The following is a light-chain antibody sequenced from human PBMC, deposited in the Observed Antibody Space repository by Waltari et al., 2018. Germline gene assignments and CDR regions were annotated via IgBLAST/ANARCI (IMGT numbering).Light chain of an antibody. CDR1: HSNTGRDI. CDR3: ATWDASLDTWV. J-gene: IGLJ3*02. Sequence: QSVVTQPPSASGTPGQRVTPSCSGSHSNTGRDIVHCYQQFPGTAPKLLIYANNQRPSGVPGRFSASRSGTSASLVISGLQSEDEADYYCATWDASLDTWVFGGGTKVTVL. CDR2: ANN. V-gene: IGLV1-44*01.